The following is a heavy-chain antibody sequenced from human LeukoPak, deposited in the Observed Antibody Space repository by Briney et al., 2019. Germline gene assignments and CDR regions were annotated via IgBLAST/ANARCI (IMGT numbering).Heavy chain of an antibody. CDR1: GGSFSGYY. CDR3: ARGWLQLWSDDAFDI. D-gene: IGHD5-18*01. Sequence: PSETLSLTSAVYGGSFSGYYWSWIRQPPGKGLEWIGEINHGGSTNYNPSLKSRVTISVDTSKNQFSLKLSSVTAADTAVYYCARGWLQLWSDDAFDIWGQGTMVTVSS. J-gene: IGHJ3*02. V-gene: IGHV4-34*01. CDR2: INHGGST.